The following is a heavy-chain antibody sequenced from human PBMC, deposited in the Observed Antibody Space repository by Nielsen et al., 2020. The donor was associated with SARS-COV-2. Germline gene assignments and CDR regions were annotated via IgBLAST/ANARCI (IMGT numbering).Heavy chain of an antibody. CDR1: GFTFSSYE. Sequence: GESLKISCAASGFTFSSYEMNWVRQAPGKGLEWVSYISSSGRTIYYADSVKGRFTISRDNAKNSLYLQMNSLRAEDTAVYYCARSRSSGWLKLPASFDPWGQGTLVTVSS. CDR3: ARSRSSGWLKLPASFDP. J-gene: IGHJ5*02. D-gene: IGHD6-19*01. CDR2: ISSSGRTI. V-gene: IGHV3-48*03.